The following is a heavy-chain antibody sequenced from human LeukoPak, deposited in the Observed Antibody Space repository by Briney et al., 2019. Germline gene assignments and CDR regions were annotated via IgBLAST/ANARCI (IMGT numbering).Heavy chain of an antibody. J-gene: IGHJ5*02. V-gene: IGHV4-59*08. CDR1: SDSISDYY. CDR2: ISYSGGV. Sequence: SETLSLTCTVSSDSISDYYWGWIRQPPGKGLEWIGYISYSGGVTYNPSLKPPVTISLDTSRNQFSLKLSSVTAADTAIYYCARVHYSSGSLSSWFDPWGRRTLVTFSS. D-gene: IGHD3-10*01. CDR3: ARVHYSSGSLSSWFDP.